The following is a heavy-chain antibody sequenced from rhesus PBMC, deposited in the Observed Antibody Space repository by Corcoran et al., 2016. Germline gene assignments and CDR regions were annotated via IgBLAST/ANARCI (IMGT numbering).Heavy chain of an antibody. D-gene: IGHD6-25*01. J-gene: IGHJ4*01. CDR2: ISYNGGT. CDR3: ARDWERQPFDY. CDR1: GYSISSGYG. Sequence: QLQLQESGPGLVKPSETLSLTCAVSGYSISSGYGWSWIRQPPGKGLEWIRYISYNGGTGYNPSPRRRVTISRDTSKNQFSLKLSSVTAADTAVYYCARDWERQPFDYWGQGVLVTVSS. V-gene: IGHV4-122*02.